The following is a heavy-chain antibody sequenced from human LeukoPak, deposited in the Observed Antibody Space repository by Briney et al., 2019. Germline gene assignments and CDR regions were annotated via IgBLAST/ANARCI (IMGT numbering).Heavy chain of an antibody. CDR2: INHSGST. CDR1: GGSFSGYY. CDR3: ARSSGYSYGPSTYFDY. J-gene: IGHJ4*02. V-gene: IGHV4-34*01. D-gene: IGHD5-18*01. Sequence: TSETLSLTCAVYGGSFSGYYWSWIRQPPGKGLEWIGEINHSGSTNYNPSLKSRVTISVDTSKHQFSLKLSSVTAADTAVYYCARSSGYSYGPSTYFDYWGQGTLVTVSS.